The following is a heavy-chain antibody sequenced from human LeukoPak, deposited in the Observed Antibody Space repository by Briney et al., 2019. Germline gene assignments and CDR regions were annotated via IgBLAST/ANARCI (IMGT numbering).Heavy chain of an antibody. CDR2: MNPNSGNT. J-gene: IGHJ4*02. V-gene: IGHV1-8*03. CDR3: ARGPVYYYDSSGYGFFDY. Sequence: ASVTVSCKASGYTFTSYDINWVRQATGQGLEWMGWMNPNSGNTGYAQKFQGRVTITRNTSISTAYMELSSLRSEDTAVYYCARGPVYYYDSSGYGFFDYWGQGTLVTVSS. CDR1: GYTFTSYD. D-gene: IGHD3-22*01.